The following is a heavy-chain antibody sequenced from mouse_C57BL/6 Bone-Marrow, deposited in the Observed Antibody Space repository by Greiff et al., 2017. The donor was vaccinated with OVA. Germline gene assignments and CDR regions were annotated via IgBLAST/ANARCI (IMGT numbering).Heavy chain of an antibody. V-gene: IGHV1-81*01. J-gene: IGHJ3*01. CDR3: AIDLGDLFAY. D-gene: IGHD4-1*01. Sequence: VQLQQSGAELARPGASVKLSCKASGYTFTSYGISWVKQRTGQGLEWIGEIYPRSGNTYYNEKFKGKATLTADKSYSTAYMELRSLTSEDAAVYFCAIDLGDLFAYWGQGTLVTVSA. CDR1: GYTFTSYG. CDR2: IYPRSGNT.